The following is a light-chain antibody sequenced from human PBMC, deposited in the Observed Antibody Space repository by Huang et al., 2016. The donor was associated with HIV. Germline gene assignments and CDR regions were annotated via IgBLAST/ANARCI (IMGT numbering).Light chain of an antibody. J-gene: IGKJ1*01. CDR3: QQYNNWPWT. V-gene: IGKV3-15*01. Sequence: EIVMTQSPATLSVSPGERATLSCRATQSVSFDLAWYPQRGGQAPRLLIYGASTRATGIPARFSGSGSVTEFTLTISSRQSEDFAVYYCQQYNNWPWTFGQGTKVEIE. CDR2: GAS. CDR1: QSVSFD.